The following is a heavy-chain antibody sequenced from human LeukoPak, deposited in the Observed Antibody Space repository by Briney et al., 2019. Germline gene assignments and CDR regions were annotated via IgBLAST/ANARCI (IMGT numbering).Heavy chain of an antibody. CDR1: GGSISSYY. Sequence: PSETLSLTCTVSGGSISSYYWSWIRQPPGKGLEWIGYIYYSGSTNYNPSLKSRVTISVDTSKNQFSLKLSSVTAADTAVYCCARSTILFATDWFDPWGQGTLVTVSS. V-gene: IGHV4-59*01. D-gene: IGHD3-3*01. CDR2: IYYSGST. CDR3: ARSTILFATDWFDP. J-gene: IGHJ5*02.